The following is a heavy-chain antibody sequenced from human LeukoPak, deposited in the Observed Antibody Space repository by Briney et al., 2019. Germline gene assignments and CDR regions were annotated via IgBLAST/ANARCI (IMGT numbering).Heavy chain of an antibody. CDR3: ARGSWRLVRGAASFES. Sequence: PGGSLRLSCAASGFTFSSYAMHWVRQAAGKGLERVAVVSYDGSNKYYADSVKGRFTISRDNSKNTLYLQMNSLRAEDTAVYYCARGSWRLVRGAASFESWGQGTLVTVSS. D-gene: IGHD3-10*01. CDR2: VSYDGSNK. V-gene: IGHV3-30-3*01. J-gene: IGHJ4*02. CDR1: GFTFSSYA.